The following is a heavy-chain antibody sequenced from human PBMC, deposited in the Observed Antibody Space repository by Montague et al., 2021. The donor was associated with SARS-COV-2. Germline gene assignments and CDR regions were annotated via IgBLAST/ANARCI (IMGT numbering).Heavy chain of an antibody. V-gene: IGHV4-34*01. CDR2: INHSANT. Sequence: SETLSLTCAVYGGSLSGYYWSWIRQPPVKGLEWIGEINHSANTKYNPSLKSPVTISIDTSKNQFSLKMTSVTAADTATYYCASGIYPSGSYYNRYYYGLNIWGPGTPVIVSS. CDR1: GGSLSGYY. CDR3: ASGIYPSGSYYNRYYYGLNI. J-gene: IGHJ6*02. D-gene: IGHD3-10*01.